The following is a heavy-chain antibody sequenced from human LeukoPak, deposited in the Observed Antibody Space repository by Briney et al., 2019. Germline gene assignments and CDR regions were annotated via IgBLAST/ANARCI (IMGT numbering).Heavy chain of an antibody. J-gene: IGHJ4*02. CDR2: IYYSGST. V-gene: IGHV4-39*01. D-gene: IGHD3-10*01. CDR1: GGSISSSSYY. CDR3: AMRLYGSGSYYIGY. Sequence: SETLSLTCTVSGGSISSSSYYWGWIRQPPGKGLEWIGSIYYSGSTYYNPSLKSRVTISVDTSKNQFSLKLSSLTAADTAVYYCAMRLYGSGSYYIGYWGQGTLVTVSS.